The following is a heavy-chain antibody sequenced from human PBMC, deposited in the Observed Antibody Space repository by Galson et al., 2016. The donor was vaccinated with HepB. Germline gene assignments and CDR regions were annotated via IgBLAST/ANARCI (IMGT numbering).Heavy chain of an antibody. CDR3: ARYGDEAGWNFQH. CDR2: IKEDGSKT. CDR1: GFTFSRFW. V-gene: IGHV3-7*03. D-gene: IGHD6-19*01. J-gene: IGHJ1*01. Sequence: SLRLSCAASGFTFSRFWMNWVRQAPGKGLEWVASIKEDGSKTSYVDSVKGRFTISRDNVENSLYLQMNSLRAEDTAVYYCARYGDEAGWNFQHWGQGPLVTVSS.